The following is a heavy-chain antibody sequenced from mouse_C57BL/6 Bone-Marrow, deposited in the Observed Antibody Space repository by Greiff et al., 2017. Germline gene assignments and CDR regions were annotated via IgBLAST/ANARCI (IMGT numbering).Heavy chain of an antibody. CDR3: ARSYGSSFPYAMDY. CDR2: FHPYNDDT. V-gene: IGHV1-47*01. D-gene: IGHD1-1*01. J-gene: IGHJ4*01. CDR1: GYTFTTYP. Sequence: VKLVESGAELVKPGASVKMSCKASGYTFTTYPIEWMKQNHGKSLEWIGNFHPYNDDTKYNEKFKGKATLTVEKSSSTVYLELSRLTSDDSAVXYCARSYGSSFPYAMDYWGQGTSVTVSS.